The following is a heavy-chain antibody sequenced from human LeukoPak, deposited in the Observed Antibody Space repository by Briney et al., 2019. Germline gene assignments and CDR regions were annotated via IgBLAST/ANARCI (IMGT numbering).Heavy chain of an antibody. CDR1: GFTFSSYV. CDR3: ARDWGSFGSSSTYFDY. Sequence: GRSLRLSCAASGFTFSSYVMHWVRQAPGKGLEWVAIISYDGSNEYYADSVKGRFTISRDNSKNTLYLQMNSLRAEDTAVYYCARDWGSFGSSSTYFDYWGQGTLVTVSS. CDR2: ISYDGSNE. V-gene: IGHV3-30*04. J-gene: IGHJ4*02. D-gene: IGHD6-6*01.